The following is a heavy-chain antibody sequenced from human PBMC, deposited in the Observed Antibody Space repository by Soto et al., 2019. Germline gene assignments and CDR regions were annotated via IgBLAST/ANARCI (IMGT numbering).Heavy chain of an antibody. D-gene: IGHD1-1*01. CDR1: VGSIVIYY. J-gene: IGHJ5*02. CDR3: EREPTNIWFDP. CDR2: IYYSGST. V-gene: IGHV4-59*01. Sequence: SETXSLTGTFSVGSIVIYYGVGIRHPPGKGMECIGYIYYSGSTNYNTSLKSRVTISVDQSKNQFSLKLSSVTAEDKEVYYCEREPTNIWFDPWGQGTLVTVSS.